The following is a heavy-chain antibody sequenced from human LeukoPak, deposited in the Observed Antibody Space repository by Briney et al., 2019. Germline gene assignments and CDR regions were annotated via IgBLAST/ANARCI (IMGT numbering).Heavy chain of an antibody. J-gene: IGHJ5*02. D-gene: IGHD3-22*01. CDR3: ARNGSLKYYYDSSGYNNWFDP. CDR1: GYSFTSYW. CDR2: IYPGDSDT. V-gene: IGHV5-51*01. Sequence: GESLKISCKGSGYSFTSYWLGWVRQMPGKGLEWMGIIYPGDSDTRYSPSFQGQVTISADKSISTAYLQWSSLKASDTDMYYCARNGSLKYYYDSSGYNNWFDPWGQGTLVTVSS.